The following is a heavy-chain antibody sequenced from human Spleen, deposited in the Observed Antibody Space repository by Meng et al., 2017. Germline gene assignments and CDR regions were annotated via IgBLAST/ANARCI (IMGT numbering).Heavy chain of an antibody. CDR2: INHSGST. Sequence: SETLSLTCAVSGCSISSGYYWGWIRQPPGKGLEWIGEINHSGSTNYNPSLKSRVTISVDTSKNQFSLKLSSVTAADTAVYYCARVQFLGYCSSTSCYFDYWGQGTLVTVSS. J-gene: IGHJ4*02. D-gene: IGHD2-2*01. V-gene: IGHV4-38-2*01. CDR1: GCSISSGYY. CDR3: ARVQFLGYCSSTSCYFDY.